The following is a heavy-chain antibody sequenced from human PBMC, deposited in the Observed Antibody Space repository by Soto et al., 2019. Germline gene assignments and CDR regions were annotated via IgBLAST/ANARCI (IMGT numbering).Heavy chain of an antibody. V-gene: IGHV1-18*01. CDR3: ARVFEGYGGNFVDWYFDL. D-gene: IGHD4-17*01. CDR1: GYTFTSYG. J-gene: IGHJ2*01. Sequence: QVQLVQSGAEVKKPGASVKVSCKASGYTFTSYGISWVRQAPGQGLEWMGWISAYNGNTNYAQKLQGRVTMTTDTXTXTXXMELRSLRSDDTAVYYCARVFEGYGGNFVDWYFDLWGRGTLVTVSS. CDR2: ISAYNGNT.